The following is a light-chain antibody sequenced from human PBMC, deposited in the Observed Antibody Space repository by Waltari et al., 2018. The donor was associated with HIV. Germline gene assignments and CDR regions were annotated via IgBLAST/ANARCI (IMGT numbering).Light chain of an antibody. J-gene: IGLJ3*02. CDR2: DDR. CDR1: NIGVRD. V-gene: IGLV3-21*02. CDR3: QVWGATNDWV. Sequence: SSVLTQPPSVSVAPNQTATVACIGENIGVRDVHWYRQRAGQAPEVVIHDDRDRAPGIPGRMIGSNSGDMATLTIASAEAGDEAVYYCQVWGATNDWVFGGGTKLTVL.